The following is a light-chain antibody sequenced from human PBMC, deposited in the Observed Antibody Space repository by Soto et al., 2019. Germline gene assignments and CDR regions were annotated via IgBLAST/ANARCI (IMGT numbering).Light chain of an antibody. Sequence: DIQMTQSPSSLSASVGDRVTITCRASQSITTYLNWYQQKPGKAPKLLIYVASSLQSGVPSRFRGNGSGTDFTLTISSLQPEDFATYFCQQTYSTPPLTFGGGTKVEIK. CDR3: QQTYSTPPLT. CDR2: VAS. J-gene: IGKJ4*01. V-gene: IGKV1-39*01. CDR1: QSITTY.